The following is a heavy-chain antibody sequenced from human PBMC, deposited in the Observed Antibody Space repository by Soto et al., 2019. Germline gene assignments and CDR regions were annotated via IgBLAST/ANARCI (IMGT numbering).Heavy chain of an antibody. J-gene: IGHJ4*02. CDR1: GGSFIGYY. D-gene: IGHD2-8*01. V-gene: IGHV4-34*01. Sequence: KASETLSLTCAVYGGSFIGYYWSWIRQPPGKGLEWIGEINHSGSTNYNPSLKSRVTISVDTSKNQFALKLSSVTAADTAVYYCARWVSAFDYWGQGTLVTVSS. CDR3: ARWVSAFDY. CDR2: INHSGST.